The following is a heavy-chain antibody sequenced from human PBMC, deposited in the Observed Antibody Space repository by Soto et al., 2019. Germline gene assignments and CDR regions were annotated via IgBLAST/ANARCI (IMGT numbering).Heavy chain of an antibody. J-gene: IGHJ6*02. CDR2: ISAYNGNT. V-gene: IGHV1-18*01. Sequence: ATSVKVSCKESGYTFTSYGISWVRQDTGQGLEWMGWISAYNGNTNYAQKLQGRVTMTTDTSTSTAYMELRSLRSDDTAVYYCARVASIAVAAYYYGMDVWGQGTTVTVSS. CDR3: ARVASIAVAAYYYGMDV. D-gene: IGHD6-19*01. CDR1: GYTFTSYG.